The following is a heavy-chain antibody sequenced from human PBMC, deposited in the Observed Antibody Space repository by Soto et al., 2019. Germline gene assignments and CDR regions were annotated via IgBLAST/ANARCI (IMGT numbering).Heavy chain of an antibody. Sequence: GGSLRLSCAASGFTFRTYAMHWGRQAPGKGLEWVSGISNSGATTDYADFVKGRFTISRDNSKNTLYLQMNSLRAEDTAVYYCASPVGNSWVITTNWFDPWGQGTLVTVSS. CDR2: ISNSGATT. V-gene: IGHV3-23*01. CDR1: GFTFRTYA. D-gene: IGHD2-21*01. CDR3: ASPVGNSWVITTNWFDP. J-gene: IGHJ5*02.